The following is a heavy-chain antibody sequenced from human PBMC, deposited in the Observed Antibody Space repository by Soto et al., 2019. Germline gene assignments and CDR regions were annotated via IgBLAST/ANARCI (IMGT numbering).Heavy chain of an antibody. CDR3: ARDMYSSDYFVKWFEP. V-gene: IGHV3-23*01. Sequence: PGGSLRLSCAASGFTFSSYAMSWVRQAPGKGLEWVSAISGGGGITYYADSVKGRFTISRDNSKNTLDLQLNSLRGEDTAMYYCARDMYSSDYFVKWFEPWGQGTLVTVSS. D-gene: IGHD6-19*01. J-gene: IGHJ5*02. CDR1: GFTFSSYA. CDR2: ISGGGGIT.